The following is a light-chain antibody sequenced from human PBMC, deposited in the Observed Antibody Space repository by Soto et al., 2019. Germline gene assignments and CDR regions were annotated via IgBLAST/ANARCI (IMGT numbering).Light chain of an antibody. CDR1: SSNIGAGYD. Sequence: QSALAQPPSVSGAPGQRVTISCTGSSSNIGAGYDVHWYQQLPGTAPKVLIFGNYNRPSGVPDRFSGSKSGTSASLAITGLQAEDEADYYCHSYDSSLSGFYVFGTGTKVTVL. J-gene: IGLJ1*01. CDR3: HSYDSSLSGFYV. V-gene: IGLV1-40*01. CDR2: GNY.